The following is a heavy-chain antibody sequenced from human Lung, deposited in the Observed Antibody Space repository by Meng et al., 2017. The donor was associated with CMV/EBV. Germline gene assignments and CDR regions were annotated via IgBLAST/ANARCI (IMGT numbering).Heavy chain of an antibody. D-gene: IGHD1-14*01. J-gene: IGHJ5*02. CDR1: GFSLSTSEVG. Sequence: QITLKDSGPTLVKPTPTLPLTCTFSGFSLSTSEVGVGWIRQPPGKALEWLAVIYWDDDKRYSPSLKSRLTITKDTSKNQVVLTLTNMDPVDTATYYCALFTGSWFDPWGQGTLVTVSS. V-gene: IGHV2-5*02. CDR2: IYWDDDK. CDR3: ALFTGSWFDP.